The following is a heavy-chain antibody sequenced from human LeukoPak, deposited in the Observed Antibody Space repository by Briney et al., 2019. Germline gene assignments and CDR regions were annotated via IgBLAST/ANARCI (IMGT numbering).Heavy chain of an antibody. CDR1: VGSISGPTG. D-gene: IGHD1-26*01. CDR2: ISLAGQT. Sequence: SGTLSLTCGVPVGSISGPTGWIWVGQPPGQALEGIGEISLAGQTNYNPSLNGRVTMSLDKSSNQLSLHLTSVTAADTATYFCSRESGPFCPFGYWGQGTLVIVSS. CDR3: SRESGPFCPFGY. V-gene: IGHV4-4*02. J-gene: IGHJ4*02.